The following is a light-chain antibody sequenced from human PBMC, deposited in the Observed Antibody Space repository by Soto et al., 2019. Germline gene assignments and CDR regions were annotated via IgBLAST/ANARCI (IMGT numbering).Light chain of an antibody. CDR1: QSVSSN. CDR2: GAY. CDR3: KQYNNWLIA. J-gene: IGKJ5*01. Sequence: VLAHYRATQSGARGERRSRCSTASQSVSSNLAWYQQKPGQAPRLLIYGAYTRATGIPARFSGSGSGPEFTLAFSRLQSEDLAFYSWKQYNNWLIAIRQGTRLEIK. V-gene: IGKV3-15*01.